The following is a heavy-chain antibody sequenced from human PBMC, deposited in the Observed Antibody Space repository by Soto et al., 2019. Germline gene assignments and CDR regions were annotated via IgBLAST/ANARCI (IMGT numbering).Heavy chain of an antibody. D-gene: IGHD6-19*01. CDR1: GGTFSSYA. V-gene: IGHV1-69*13. J-gene: IGHJ3*02. CDR2: IIPIFGTA. Sequence: SVKVSCKASGGTFSSYAISWVRQAPGQGLEWMGGIIPIFGTANYAQKFQGRVTITADESTSTAYMELSSLRSEDTAVYYCARDRAVADAFDIWGQGTMVTVSS. CDR3: ARDRAVADAFDI.